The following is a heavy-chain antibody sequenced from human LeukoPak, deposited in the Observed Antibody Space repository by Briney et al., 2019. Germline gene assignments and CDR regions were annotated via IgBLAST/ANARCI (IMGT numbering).Heavy chain of an antibody. D-gene: IGHD3-10*01. CDR3: ARFDGITELANFQH. CDR1: GYTFSNYW. V-gene: IGHV5-51*01. J-gene: IGHJ1*01. CDR2: IYPGDSDT. Sequence: GESLKISCNASGYTFSNYWIGWVRQVPGKGLEWMGIIYPGDSDTRYSPSFQGQVTISADKSISTAYLQWSSLKASDTAIYYCARFDGITELANFQHWGQGTLVTVSS.